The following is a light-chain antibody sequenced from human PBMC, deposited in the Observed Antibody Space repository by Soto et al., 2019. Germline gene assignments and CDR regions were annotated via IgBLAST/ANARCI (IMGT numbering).Light chain of an antibody. J-gene: IGKJ3*01. Sequence: DIQMTQSPSSLSASVGDRVTITCRASQSLSTYLNWYQQKPGKAPKLLIYAASSLQSGVPSRFSGSGSGTEFTLTISRLQPEDFATYYCQQSYSTLTFGPGTKVDIK. CDR1: QSLSTY. CDR2: AAS. CDR3: QQSYSTLT. V-gene: IGKV1-39*01.